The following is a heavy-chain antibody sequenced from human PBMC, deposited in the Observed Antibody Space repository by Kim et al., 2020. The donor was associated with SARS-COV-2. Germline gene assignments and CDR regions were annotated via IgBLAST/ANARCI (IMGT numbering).Heavy chain of an antibody. D-gene: IGHD2-2*01. V-gene: IGHV4-4*02. CDR3: ARDRGGVVVPAAMPAESFYWFDP. Sequence: SETLSLTCAVSGGSISSSNWWSWVRQPPGKGLEWIGEIYHSGSTNYNPSLKSRVTISVDKSKNQFSLKLSSVTAADTAVYYCARDRGGVVVPAAMPAESFYWFDPWGQGTLVTVSS. J-gene: IGHJ5*02. CDR1: GGSISSSNW. CDR2: IYHSGST.